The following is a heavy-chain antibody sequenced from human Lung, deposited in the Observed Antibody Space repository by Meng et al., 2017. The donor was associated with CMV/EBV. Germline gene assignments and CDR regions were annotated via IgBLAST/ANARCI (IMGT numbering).Heavy chain of an antibody. CDR1: GFIFDDYA. CDR3: AKEISLSILGFFDY. CDR2: ISWNSGSI. D-gene: IGHD3-16*01. Sequence: GGSXRLXCAASGFIFDDYAMHWVRQAPGKGLEWVSGISWNSGSIGYADSVKGRFTVSRDNAKNSLYLQMNSLRAEDTALYYCAKEISLSILGFFDYWGQGXLVTVSS. J-gene: IGHJ4*02. V-gene: IGHV3-9*01.